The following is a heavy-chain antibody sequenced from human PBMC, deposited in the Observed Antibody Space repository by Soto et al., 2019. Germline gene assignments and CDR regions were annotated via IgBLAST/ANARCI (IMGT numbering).Heavy chain of an antibody. Sequence: SGPTLVNPTQTLTLTCTFSGFSLSTSGVGVGWIRQPPGKALEWLALIYWNDDKRYSPSLTSRLTITKDTSKNQVVLTMTNMDPVXTATYYCAHEKQLVPDYWGQGTLVTVSS. J-gene: IGHJ4*02. CDR3: AHEKQLVPDY. CDR2: IYWNDDK. D-gene: IGHD6-6*01. CDR1: GFSLSTSGVG. V-gene: IGHV2-5*01.